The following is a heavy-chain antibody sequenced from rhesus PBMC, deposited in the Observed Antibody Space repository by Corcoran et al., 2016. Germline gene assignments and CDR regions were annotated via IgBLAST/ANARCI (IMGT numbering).Heavy chain of an antibody. D-gene: IGHD7-45*01. Sequence: QVQLVQSGAEVKKPGASVKLSCKASGYTFTSYYINWVRQDPGQGLEWMRVTNPTNENTAYAQKFQGRVTMTRDTSTSTAYMELSSLRSEDTAVYYCTRARFTNHFDYWVQGVLVTVSS. J-gene: IGHJ4*01. CDR1: GYTFTSYY. CDR3: TRARFTNHFDY. V-gene: IGHV1S9*01. CDR2: TNPTNENT.